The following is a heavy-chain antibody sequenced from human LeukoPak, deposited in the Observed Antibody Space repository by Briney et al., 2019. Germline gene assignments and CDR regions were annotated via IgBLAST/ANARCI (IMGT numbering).Heavy chain of an antibody. CDR1: GFTFSSYW. V-gene: IGHV3-7*01. J-gene: IGHJ2*01. Sequence: GGSLRLSCAASGFTFSSYWMSWVRQAPGKGLEWVANIKQDGSEKYYVDSVKGRFTISRDNAKNSLYLQMNSLRAEDTAVYYCARGSYCSSTSCYDGPWYFDLWGRGTLVTVSS. D-gene: IGHD2-2*01. CDR2: IKQDGSEK. CDR3: ARGSYCSSTSCYDGPWYFDL.